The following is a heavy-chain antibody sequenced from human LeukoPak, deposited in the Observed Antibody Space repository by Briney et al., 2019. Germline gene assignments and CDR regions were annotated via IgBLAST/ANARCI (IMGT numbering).Heavy chain of an antibody. CDR2: IRGRGDAS. V-gene: IGHV3-23*01. Sequence: GGSLRLSCAASGFTLSGYAMTWVRQAPGKGLEWVSAIRGRGDASYYAESVKGRFTISRDNSKSTLYLQMNSLRAEDTAVYYCAKAPPDKWEYYYGMDVWGKGTTVTVSS. CDR3: AKAPPDKWEYYYGMDV. D-gene: IGHD1-26*01. CDR1: GFTLSGYA. J-gene: IGHJ6*04.